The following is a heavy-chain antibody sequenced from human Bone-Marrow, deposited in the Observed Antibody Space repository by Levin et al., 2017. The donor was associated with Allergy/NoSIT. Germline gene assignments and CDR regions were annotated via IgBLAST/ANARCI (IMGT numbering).Heavy chain of an antibody. Sequence: LSLTCAASGFTFKIFWMNWVRQTPGKGLVWVSRINSDGTNIDYADSVKGRFTISRDNAKNTVYLQLNSLRAEDTGVYYCARVRNRGYSSGWYSAFDIWGRGTLVTVSS. D-gene: IGHD6-13*01. CDR3: ARVRNRGYSSGWYSAFDI. CDR2: INSDGTNI. V-gene: IGHV3-74*01. CDR1: GFTFKIFW. J-gene: IGHJ3*02.